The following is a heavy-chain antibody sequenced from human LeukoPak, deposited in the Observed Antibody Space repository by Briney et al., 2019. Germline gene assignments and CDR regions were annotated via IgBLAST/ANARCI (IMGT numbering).Heavy chain of an antibody. J-gene: IGHJ3*02. V-gene: IGHV3-74*01. Sequence: GGSLRLSCAASGFTFSSYWMHWVRQAPGKGLVWVSRINSDGSSTSYADSVKGRFTISRDNAKNTLYLQMNSLRAEDTAVYYCARSSSPYYYDSSGYYGFDIWGQGTMVTVSS. CDR3: ARSSSPYYYDSSGYYGFDI. D-gene: IGHD3-22*01. CDR2: INSDGSST. CDR1: GFTFSSYW.